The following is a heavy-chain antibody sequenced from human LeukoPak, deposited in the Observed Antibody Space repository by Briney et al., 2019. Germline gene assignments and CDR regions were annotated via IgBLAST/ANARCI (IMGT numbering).Heavy chain of an antibody. CDR1: GFTSSSSA. V-gene: IGHV3-23*01. D-gene: IGHD4-17*01. CDR3: AKGIYGDYRRGFDY. CDR2: ISGSGSGI. J-gene: IGHJ4*02. Sequence: PGGSLRLSCAASGFTSSSSAMSWVRQAPGKGLEWVSTISGSGSGIYYADSVKGRFTISRDNSKNMVHLQMNSLRAEDTAVYYCAKGIYGDYRRGFDYWGQGTLVTVSS.